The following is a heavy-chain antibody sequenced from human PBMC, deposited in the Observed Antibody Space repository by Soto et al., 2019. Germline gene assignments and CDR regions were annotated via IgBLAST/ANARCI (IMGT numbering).Heavy chain of an antibody. CDR3: ARVWDIVRATAWIDP. D-gene: IGHD1-26*01. J-gene: IGHJ5*02. CDR1: GGSFSGYY. V-gene: IGHV4-34*01. Sequence: PSETLSLTCAVYGGSFSGYYWTWIRQPPGTGLEWIGEINHSGSTNYNPSLKSRVTISVDTSKNQFSLKLSSVTAADTAVYYCARVWDIVRATAWIDPPGQATLVSVSS. CDR2: INHSGST.